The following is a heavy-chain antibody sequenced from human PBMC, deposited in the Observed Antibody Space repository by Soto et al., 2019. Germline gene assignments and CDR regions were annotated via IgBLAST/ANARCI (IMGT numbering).Heavy chain of an antibody. CDR3: ASMITFGGVIVADFPNI. CDR1: GYTFTSYD. J-gene: IGHJ3*02. V-gene: IGHV1-8*01. D-gene: IGHD3-16*02. CDR2: MNHNSGNT. Sequence: ASVKVSCKASGYTFTSYDINWVRQATGQGLEWMGWMNHNSGNTGYAQKFQGRVTMTRNTSISTAYMELSSLRSEDTAVYYCASMITFGGVIVADFPNIWGQGTMVTVSS.